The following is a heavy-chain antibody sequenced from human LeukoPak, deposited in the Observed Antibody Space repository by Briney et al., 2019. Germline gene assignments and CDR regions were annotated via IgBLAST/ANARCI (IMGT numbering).Heavy chain of an antibody. CDR2: IIPIFGTA. D-gene: IGHD3-16*01. Sequence: SVKVSCKASGGTFSSYAISWVRQAPGQGLEWMGGIIPIFGTANYAQKFQGRVTITADDSTSTAHMELRNLRSDDTAVYYCAPNSGGRYLRDRDYWDQETLVTVSS. CDR3: APNSGGRYLRDRDY. V-gene: IGHV1-69*13. J-gene: IGHJ4*02. CDR1: GGTFSSYA.